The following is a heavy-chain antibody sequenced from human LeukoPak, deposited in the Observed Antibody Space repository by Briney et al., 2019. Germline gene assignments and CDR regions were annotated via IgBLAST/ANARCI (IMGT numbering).Heavy chain of an antibody. CDR2: IYYSGST. D-gene: IGHD3-22*01. J-gene: IGHJ4*02. CDR1: GGSISSYY. V-gene: IGHV4-59*01. CDR3: ARGYDSSGSIPAHFDY. Sequence: PSETLSLICTVSGGSISSYYWSWTRQPPGKGLEWIGYIYYSGSTNYNPSLKSRVTISVDTSKNQFSLKLSSVTAADTAVYYCARGYDSSGSIPAHFDYWGQGTLVTVSS.